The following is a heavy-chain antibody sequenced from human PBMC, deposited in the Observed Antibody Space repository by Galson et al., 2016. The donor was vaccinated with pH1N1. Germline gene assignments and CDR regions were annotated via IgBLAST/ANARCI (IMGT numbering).Heavy chain of an antibody. Sequence: SLRLSCAASGFTFDSHEMNWVRQAPGKGLEWVASISSGGNTMFYADSVKGRFIISRDNAKNSLYLRMNSLRVEDTAVYYCARAYYDPLTRFSGAFDYWGQGTLVTVSS. CDR2: ISSGGNTM. CDR3: ARAYYDPLTRFSGAFDY. J-gene: IGHJ4*02. V-gene: IGHV3-48*03. D-gene: IGHD3-9*01. CDR1: GFTFDSHE.